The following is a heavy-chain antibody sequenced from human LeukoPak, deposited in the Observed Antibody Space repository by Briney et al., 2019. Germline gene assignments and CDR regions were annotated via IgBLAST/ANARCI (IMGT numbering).Heavy chain of an antibody. CDR3: ATVSSGGFWARVMENGMDV. J-gene: IGHJ6*02. V-gene: IGHV1-24*01. D-gene: IGHD3-10*01. CDR1: GYTLTELS. Sequence: ASVKVSCKVSGYTLTELSMHWVRQAPGKGLEWMGGFDPEDGETIYAQKLQGRVTMSEDTSTDTAYMELSSLRSEDTAVYYCATVSSGGFWARVMENGMDVGGQGPTAPFPS. CDR2: FDPEDGET.